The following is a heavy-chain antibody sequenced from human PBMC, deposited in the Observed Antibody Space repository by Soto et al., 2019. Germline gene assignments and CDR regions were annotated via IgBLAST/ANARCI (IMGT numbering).Heavy chain of an antibody. CDR2: IVVGSGNT. J-gene: IGHJ6*03. V-gene: IGHV1-58*02. Sequence: GASVKVSCKASGFTFTSSAMQWVRQARGQRLEWIGWIVVGSGNTNYAQKFQERVTITRDMSTSTAYMELSSLRSEDTAVYYCAASGGMTTVTPWAGYYYYYMDVWGKGTTVTVSS. CDR1: GFTFTSSA. CDR3: AASGGMTTVTPWAGYYYYYMDV. D-gene: IGHD4-4*01.